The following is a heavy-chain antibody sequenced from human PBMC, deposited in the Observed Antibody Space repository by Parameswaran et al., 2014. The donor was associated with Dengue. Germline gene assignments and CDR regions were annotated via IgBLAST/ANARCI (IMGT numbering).Heavy chain of an antibody. CDR3: ARVGGHFDY. J-gene: IGHJ4*02. CDR2: INPSGGST. V-gene: IGHV1-46*01. Sequence: WVRQAPGQGLEWMGIINPSGGSTSYAQKFQGRVTMTRDTSTSTVYMELSSLRSEDTAVYYCARVGGHFDYWGQGTLVTVS. D-gene: IGHD2-15*01.